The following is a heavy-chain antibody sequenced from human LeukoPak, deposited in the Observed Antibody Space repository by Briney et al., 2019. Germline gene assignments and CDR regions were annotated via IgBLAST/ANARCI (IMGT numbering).Heavy chain of an antibody. CDR1: GYTFTGYY. Sequence: ASVKVSCKASGYTFTGYYMHWVRQAPGQGLEWVGRINPNSGGTNYAQKFQGRVTVTRDTSISTAYMELNTLRSDDTAVYYCAREDGFCSSGSCYNDYWGQGTLVTVSS. CDR3: AREDGFCSSGSCYNDY. J-gene: IGHJ4*02. D-gene: IGHD2-2*02. CDR2: INPNSGGT. V-gene: IGHV1-2*06.